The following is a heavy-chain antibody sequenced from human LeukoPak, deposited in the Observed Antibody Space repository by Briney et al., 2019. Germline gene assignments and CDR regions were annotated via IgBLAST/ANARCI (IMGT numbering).Heavy chain of an antibody. Sequence: ASVKVSCKASGYTFTSYDINWVRQATGQGLERMGWMNPNSGNTGYAQKFQGRVTITRNTSISTAYMELSSLRSEDTAVYYCARGNYYDSSGYREGDAFDIWGQGTMVTVSS. J-gene: IGHJ3*02. CDR3: ARGNYYDSSGYREGDAFDI. V-gene: IGHV1-8*03. CDR2: MNPNSGNT. D-gene: IGHD3-22*01. CDR1: GYTFTSYD.